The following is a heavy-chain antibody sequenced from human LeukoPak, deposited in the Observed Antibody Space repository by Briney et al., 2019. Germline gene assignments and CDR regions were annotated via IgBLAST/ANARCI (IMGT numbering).Heavy chain of an antibody. Sequence: GGPLRPSWAASGFTFSSPWMHWFRQAPGKGLVWVSRINSDGSSTTYADSVKGRFTISRDNAKNTLYLQMNSLRAEDTAVYYCARAAVIAGGSAYWGQGTLVTVSS. D-gene: IGHD6-13*01. J-gene: IGHJ4*02. CDR2: INSDGSST. CDR1: GFTFSSPW. V-gene: IGHV3-74*01. CDR3: ARAAVIAGGSAY.